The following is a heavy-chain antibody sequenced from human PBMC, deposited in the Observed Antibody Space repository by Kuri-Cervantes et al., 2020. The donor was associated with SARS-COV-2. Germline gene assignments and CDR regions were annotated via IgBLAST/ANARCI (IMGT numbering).Heavy chain of an antibody. Sequence: ASVKVSCKASGYTFTDYYMHWARQAPGQGPEWMGWNNAIGGTNSAQRFQGRVTMTRDTSTSTVHMELSRLRFEDTAVFSSASNRRTGGYSYGFDLWGQGTLVTVSS. V-gene: IGHV1-2*02. CDR3: ASNRRTGGYSYGFDL. CDR2: NNAIGGT. D-gene: IGHD5-18*01. CDR1: GYTFTDYY. J-gene: IGHJ4*02.